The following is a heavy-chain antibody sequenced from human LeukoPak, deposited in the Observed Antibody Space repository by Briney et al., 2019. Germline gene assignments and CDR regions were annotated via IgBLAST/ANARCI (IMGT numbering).Heavy chain of an antibody. CDR3: ASAYSIAAPDY. J-gene: IGHJ4*02. CDR2: IYYSGST. D-gene: IGHD6-6*01. Sequence: SETLSLTCTVSGGSISSSSYYWGWIRQPPGKGLEWIGSIYYSGSTYYNPSLKSRVTISVDTSKNQFSLKLSSVTAADTAVYYCASAYSIAAPDYWGQGTLVTVSS. V-gene: IGHV4-39*01. CDR1: GGSISSSSYY.